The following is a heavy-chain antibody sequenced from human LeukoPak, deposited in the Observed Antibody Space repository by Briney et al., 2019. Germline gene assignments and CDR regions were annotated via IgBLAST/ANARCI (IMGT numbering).Heavy chain of an antibody. J-gene: IGHJ6*03. CDR1: GGSISSSSYD. CDR3: AREVRNYYPCYYMQV. Sequence: SETLSLTCTVSGGSISSSSYDWGGIRQPPGTGLGWIGSIYYSGRTYYNPSLNRGVSIPVAASKNQFCLKLSSVTAAHTAVYYCAREVRNYYPCYYMQVWAKGTTVTVSS. V-gene: IGHV4-39*07. D-gene: IGHD4/OR15-4a*01. CDR2: IYYSGRT.